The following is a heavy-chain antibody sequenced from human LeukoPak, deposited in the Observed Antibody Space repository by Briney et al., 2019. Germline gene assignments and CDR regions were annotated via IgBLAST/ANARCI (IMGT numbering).Heavy chain of an antibody. Sequence: GESLKISCKGSGYSFTSYWIGWVRQMPGKGLEWMGFIYPGDSDTKYSPSFQGQVTISADKSTSAAYLQWSSLKASDTAIYYCALRKYSYGLDYWGQGTLVTVSS. D-gene: IGHD5-18*01. CDR1: GYSFTSYW. CDR2: IYPGDSDT. CDR3: ALRKYSYGLDY. J-gene: IGHJ4*02. V-gene: IGHV5-51*01.